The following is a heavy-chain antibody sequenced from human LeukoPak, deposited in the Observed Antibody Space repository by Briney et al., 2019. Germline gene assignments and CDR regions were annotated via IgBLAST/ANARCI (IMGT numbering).Heavy chain of an antibody. CDR2: INPNSGGT. Sequence: ASVKVSCKASGCTFTGYYMHWVRQAPGQGLEWMGWINPNSGGTNYAQKFQGRVTMTRDTSISTAYMELSRLRSDDTAVYYCARGDILTGYWYYYYYGMDVWGQGTTVTVSS. CDR1: GCTFTGYY. J-gene: IGHJ6*02. D-gene: IGHD3-9*01. V-gene: IGHV1-2*02. CDR3: ARGDILTGYWYYYYYGMDV.